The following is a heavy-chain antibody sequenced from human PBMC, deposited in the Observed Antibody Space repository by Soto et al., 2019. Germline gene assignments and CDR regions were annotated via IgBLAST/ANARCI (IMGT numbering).Heavy chain of an antibody. D-gene: IGHD3-10*01. CDR3: ASLMYYGSGSYLGY. CDR2: INHSGST. Sequence: QVQLQQWGAGLLKPSETLSLTCAVYGGSFSGYYWSWIRQPPGKGLEWIGEINHSGSTNYNPSLKARVPMSVATSTTQFSLKPSSVTAADTAVYDCASLMYYGSGSYLGYWGQGTLVTVSS. V-gene: IGHV4-34*01. J-gene: IGHJ4*02. CDR1: GGSFSGYY.